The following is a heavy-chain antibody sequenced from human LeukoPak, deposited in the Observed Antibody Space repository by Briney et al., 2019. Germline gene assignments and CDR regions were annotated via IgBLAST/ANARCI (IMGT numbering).Heavy chain of an antibody. Sequence: SETLSLTCAVYGGSFSGYYWSWIRQPPGKGLEWIGEINHSGSTNYNPSLKSRVTISVDTSKNQFSLKLSSVTAADTAVYYCAKAAGISGYFDYWGQGTLVTVSS. CDR2: INHSGST. J-gene: IGHJ4*02. CDR1: GGSFSGYY. CDR3: AKAAGISGYFDY. V-gene: IGHV4-34*01. D-gene: IGHD6-13*01.